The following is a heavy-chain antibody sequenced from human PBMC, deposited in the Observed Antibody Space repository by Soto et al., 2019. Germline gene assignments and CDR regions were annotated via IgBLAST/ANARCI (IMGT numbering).Heavy chain of an antibody. V-gene: IGHV1-69*13. CDR2: IIPIFGTA. CDR3: AEGYDILTGYYGPLDY. CDR1: GGTFSSYA. Sequence: GASVKVSCKASGGTFSSYAISWVRQAPGQGLEWMGGIIPIFGTANYAQKFQGRVTITADESTSTAYMELSSLRSEDTAVYYCAEGYDILTGYYGPLDYWGQGTLVTVSS. D-gene: IGHD3-9*01. J-gene: IGHJ4*02.